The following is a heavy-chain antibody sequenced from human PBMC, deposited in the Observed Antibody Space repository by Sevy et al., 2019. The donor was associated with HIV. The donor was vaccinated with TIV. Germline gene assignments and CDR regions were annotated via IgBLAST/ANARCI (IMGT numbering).Heavy chain of an antibody. D-gene: IGHD2-8*01. CDR2: IDYSGST. Sequence: SETLSLTCTVSSGSISSYYWSWIRQPPGKGLEWIGYIDYSGSTNYNPSLKSRVTISIDTCKNQFSLKLNSVTAADTAVYYCARHSPLSRYCTNGVCYPDRYYYALDFWGQGTTVTVSS. CDR3: ARHSPLSRYCTNGVCYPDRYYYALDF. J-gene: IGHJ6*02. CDR1: SGSISSYY. V-gene: IGHV4-59*08.